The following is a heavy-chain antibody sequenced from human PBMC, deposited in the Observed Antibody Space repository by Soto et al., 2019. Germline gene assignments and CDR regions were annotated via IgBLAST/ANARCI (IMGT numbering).Heavy chain of an antibody. V-gene: IGHV1-18*01. D-gene: IGHD6-6*01. Sequence: QVQLVQSGAEVKKPGASVKVSCKASGYTFTSYGISWVRQAPGQGLEWMGWISAYNGNTNYAQKRQGRVTMTTDTSTRTADMELRSLRSDDTAVYYCARSSGSAYWFDPWGQGTLVTVSS. J-gene: IGHJ5*02. CDR3: ARSSGSAYWFDP. CDR1: GYTFTSYG. CDR2: ISAYNGNT.